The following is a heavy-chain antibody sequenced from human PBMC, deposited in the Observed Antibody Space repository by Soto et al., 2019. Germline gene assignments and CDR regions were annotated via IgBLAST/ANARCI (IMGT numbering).Heavy chain of an antibody. CDR3: ARGTGASDYYFDH. CDR1: GGSVSSYW. J-gene: IGHJ4*02. Sequence: SETLSLTCSVSGGSVSSYWWSWIRQPPGKGLEWIGYIYYTGSTNYSPSLKGRVTISLDASKSQFSLKLTSVTAADKAVYYCARGTGASDYYFDHWGPGTLVTVSS. V-gene: IGHV4-59*02. CDR2: IYYTGST. D-gene: IGHD3-10*01.